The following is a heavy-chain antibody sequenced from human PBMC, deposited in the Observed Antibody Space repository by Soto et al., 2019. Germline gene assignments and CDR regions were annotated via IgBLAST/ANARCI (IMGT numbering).Heavy chain of an antibody. Sequence: ASVKVSCKASGYTFTSYAMHWVRQAPGQRLEWMGWINAGSGNTKYSQKFQGRVTITRDTSASTAYMELSSLRSEDTAVYYCARGQWGNYYDSSGYYYYYGMDVWGQGTTVTVSS. CDR3: ARGQWGNYYDSSGYYYYYGMDV. D-gene: IGHD3-22*01. V-gene: IGHV1-3*01. J-gene: IGHJ6*02. CDR2: INAGSGNT. CDR1: GYTFTSYA.